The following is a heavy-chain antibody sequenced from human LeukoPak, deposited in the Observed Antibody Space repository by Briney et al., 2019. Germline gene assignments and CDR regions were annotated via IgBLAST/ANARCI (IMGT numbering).Heavy chain of an antibody. V-gene: IGHV1-2*06. CDR3: ARDPGYSYGYVRVDYYYMDV. D-gene: IGHD5-18*01. Sequence: ASVKVSCKASGYTFTGYYIHWVRQAPGQGLEWMGRINPNSGGTNYAQKFQGRVTMTRDTSISTAYMELSRPRSDDTAVYYCARDPGYSYGYVRVDYYYMDVWGKGTTVTVSS. CDR2: INPNSGGT. J-gene: IGHJ6*03. CDR1: GYTFTGYY.